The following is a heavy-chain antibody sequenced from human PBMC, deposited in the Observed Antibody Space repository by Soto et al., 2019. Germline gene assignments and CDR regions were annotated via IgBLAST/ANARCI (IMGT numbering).Heavy chain of an antibody. Sequence: PGGSLRLSCTASGFPFRRYALHWVRQAPGRGPEWLTVISYDGSDKYYADSAKGRFTISRDNSENTLYLEMKSLTAEDTAVYYCARGKDYYDSGTYTFDYWGQGALVTVSS. CDR2: ISYDGSDK. D-gene: IGHD3-22*01. V-gene: IGHV3-30-3*01. CDR3: ARGKDYYDSGTYTFDY. CDR1: GFPFRRYA. J-gene: IGHJ4*02.